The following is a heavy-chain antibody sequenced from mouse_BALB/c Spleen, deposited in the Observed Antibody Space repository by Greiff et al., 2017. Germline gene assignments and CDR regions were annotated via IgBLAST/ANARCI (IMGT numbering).Heavy chain of an antibody. CDR2: IDPENGDT. J-gene: IGHJ3*01. CDR3: NAGTTASGFGSY. Sequence: DVKLQESGAELVRSGASVKLSCTASGFNIKDYYMHWVKQRPEQGLEWIGWIDPENGDTEYAPKFQGKATMTADTSSNTAYLQLSSLTSEDTAVYYCNAGTTASGFGSYWGQGTLVTVSA. V-gene: IGHV14-4*02. CDR1: GFNIKDYY. D-gene: IGHD1-2*01.